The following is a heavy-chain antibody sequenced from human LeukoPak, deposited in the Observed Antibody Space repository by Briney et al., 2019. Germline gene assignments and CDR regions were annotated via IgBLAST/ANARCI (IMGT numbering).Heavy chain of an antibody. CDR3: AREPAGRGAVDY. D-gene: IGHD4/OR15-4a*01. CDR1: GFSISNNYW. CDR2: VRHSGST. V-gene: IGHV4-38-2*01. J-gene: IGHJ4*02. Sequence: SETLSLTCAVSGFSISNNYWWHWIRQPPGKGLEWIGTVRHSGSTYYNPSLKSRVTISVDTSKNQFSLKLTSVTAADTAVHYCAREPAGRGAVDYWGQGTLVTVSS.